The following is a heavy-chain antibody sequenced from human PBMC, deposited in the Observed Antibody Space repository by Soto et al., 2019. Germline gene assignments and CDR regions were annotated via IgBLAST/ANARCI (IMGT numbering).Heavy chain of an antibody. J-gene: IGHJ5*02. V-gene: IGHV1-24*01. CDR2: FDPEDGET. CDR1: GYTLTELS. D-gene: IGHD3-10*01. CDR3: ATTPAGLDYFGSGNWFDP. Sequence: GASVKVSCKVSGYTLTELSMHWVRQAPGKGLEWMGGFDPEDGETIYAQKFRGRVTMTEDTSTDTAYMELSSLRSEDTAVYYCATTPAGLDYFGSGNWFDPWGQGTLVTVSS.